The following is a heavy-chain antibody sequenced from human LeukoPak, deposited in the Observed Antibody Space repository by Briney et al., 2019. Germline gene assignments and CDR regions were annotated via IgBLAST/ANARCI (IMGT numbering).Heavy chain of an antibody. CDR3: AREESSSWYDHGYAFDI. V-gene: IGHV3-11*04. CDR2: ISSSGSTI. Sequence: PGGSLRLSCAASGFTFSDYYMSWIRQAPGKGLEWVSYISSSGSTIYYADSVKGRFTISRDNAKNSLYLQMNSLRAEDTAVYYCAREESSSWYDHGYAFDIWGQGTMVTVSS. D-gene: IGHD6-13*01. CDR1: GFTFSDYY. J-gene: IGHJ3*02.